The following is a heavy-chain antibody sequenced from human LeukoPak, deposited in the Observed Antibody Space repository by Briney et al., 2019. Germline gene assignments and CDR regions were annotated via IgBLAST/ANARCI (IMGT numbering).Heavy chain of an antibody. CDR3: ARGPITEDGAFHSPNA. V-gene: IGHV4-34*01. D-gene: IGHD5-24*01. CDR1: GVSFSGHY. Sequence: PSETLSFTCAVSGVSFSGHYWSWLRQSPGKGLEWIGEITERGSTNYNPSLKSRVTISRDTSKNHFSLKVSSVTAADTAVYYWARGPITEDGAFHSPNAWGQGTLGTVSS. CDR2: ITERGST. J-gene: IGHJ5*02.